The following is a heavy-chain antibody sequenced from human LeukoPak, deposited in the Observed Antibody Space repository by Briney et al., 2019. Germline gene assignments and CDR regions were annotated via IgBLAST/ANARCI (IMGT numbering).Heavy chain of an antibody. D-gene: IGHD3-3*01. CDR1: GYTFTGYY. V-gene: IGHV1-2*02. J-gene: IGHJ5*02. Sequence: GASVKVSCKASGYTFTGYYMHWVRQAPGQGLEWMGWINPNSGGTNYAQKFQGRVTMTRDTSISTAYMELSRLRPDDTAVYYCARGTSADFWSGYPNWFDPWGQGTLVTVSS. CDR2: INPNSGGT. CDR3: ARGTSADFWSGYPNWFDP.